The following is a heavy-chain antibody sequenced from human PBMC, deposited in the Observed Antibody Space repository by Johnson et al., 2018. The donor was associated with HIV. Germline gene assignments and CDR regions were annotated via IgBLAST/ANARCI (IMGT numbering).Heavy chain of an antibody. CDR1: GFTFDDYA. V-gene: IGHV3-9*01. D-gene: IGHD1-26*01. CDR2: FSWNSGSL. CDR3: AKGATSGSLDDAFDI. Sequence: VQLVESGGGLVQPGRSLRLSCAASGFTFDDYAMHWVRQAPGKGLEWVSGFSWNSGSLGYADSLKGRFPISRDNAKNSLYLQTNSLRAEDTALYYCAKGATSGSLDDAFDIWGQGTMVTVSS. J-gene: IGHJ3*02.